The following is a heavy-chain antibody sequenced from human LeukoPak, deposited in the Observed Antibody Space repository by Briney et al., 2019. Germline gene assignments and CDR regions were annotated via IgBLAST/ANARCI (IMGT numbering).Heavy chain of an antibody. V-gene: IGHV1-18*01. CDR1: GYTFNNYG. CDR3: AREGSLYDSGNYYLSWFDP. J-gene: IGHJ5*02. D-gene: IGHD3-22*01. CDR2: INAYYGDT. Sequence: ASVKVSCKTSGYTFNNYGIAWVRQAPGKGLEWVGLINAYYGDTNYAQNLQHRVTMTTDTSTTTAYMEQRSLRSDDTAVYCCAREGSLYDSGNYYLSWFDPWGQGTLVTVSS.